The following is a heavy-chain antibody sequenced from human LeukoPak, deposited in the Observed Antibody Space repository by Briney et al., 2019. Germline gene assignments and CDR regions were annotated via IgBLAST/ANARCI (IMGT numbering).Heavy chain of an antibody. CDR1: GFTFSSYS. CDR2: ISSSSSYI. J-gene: IGHJ6*02. D-gene: IGHD2-2*02. CDR3: ARGCSSTSCYNGGDYYGMDV. V-gene: IGHV3-21*01. Sequence: GGSLRLSCAASGFTFSSYSMNWVRQAPGKGLEWVSSISSSSSYIYYADSVKGRFTISRGNAKNSLYLQMNSLGAEDTAVYYCARGCSSTSCYNGGDYYGMDVWGQGTTVTVSS.